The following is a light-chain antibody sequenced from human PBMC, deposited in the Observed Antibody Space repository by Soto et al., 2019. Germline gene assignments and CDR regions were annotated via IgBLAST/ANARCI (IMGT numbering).Light chain of an antibody. V-gene: IGKV1-39*01. J-gene: IGKJ1*01. CDR1: QTINTY. Sequence: DIQMTQSPSSLSAYVGDRVTITCRASQTINTYLNWYQQKPGKAPNLLIYSASILQSGVPSRFSGSGSGTDFTRTISSLQPEDFATYYCQQSYSRWTFGQGTKVDIK. CDR3: QQSYSRWT. CDR2: SAS.